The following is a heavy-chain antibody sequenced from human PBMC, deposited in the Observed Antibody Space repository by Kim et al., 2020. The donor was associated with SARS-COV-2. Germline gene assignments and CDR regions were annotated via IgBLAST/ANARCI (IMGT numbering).Heavy chain of an antibody. D-gene: IGHD6-19*01. CDR3: ARGPPRYSSGWYGGGTHPGLRAPTFDY. CDR2: TYYRSKWYN. J-gene: IGHJ4*02. CDR1: GDSVSSNSAA. Sequence: SQTLSLTCAISGDSVSSNSAAWNWIRQSPSRGLEWLGRTYYRSKWYNDYAVSVKSRITINPDTSKNQFSLQLNSVTPEDTAVYYCARGPPRYSSGWYGGGTHPGLRAPTFDYWGQGTLVTVSS. V-gene: IGHV6-1*01.